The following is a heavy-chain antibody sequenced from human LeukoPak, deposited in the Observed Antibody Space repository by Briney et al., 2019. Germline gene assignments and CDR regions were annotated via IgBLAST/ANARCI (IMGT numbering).Heavy chain of an antibody. D-gene: IGHD2-2*01. V-gene: IGHV4-34*01. J-gene: IGHJ6*03. CDR2: INHSGST. Sequence: SETLSLTCAVYGGSFSGYYWSWIRQPPGKGLEWIGEINHSGSTNYNPSLKSRVTISVDTSKNQFSLKLSSVTAADTAVYYCARHVREYQLLSGGYYYYYMDVWGKGTTVTVSS. CDR1: GGSFSGYY. CDR3: ARHVREYQLLSGGYYYYYMDV.